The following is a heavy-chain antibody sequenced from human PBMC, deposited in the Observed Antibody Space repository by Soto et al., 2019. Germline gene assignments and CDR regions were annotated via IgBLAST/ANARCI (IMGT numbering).Heavy chain of an antibody. D-gene: IGHD5-12*01. Sequence: QVQLQESGPGLVKPSETLSLTCTVSGGSVSSGSYYWSWLRQPPGKGLEWIGYIYYSGSTNYNPSLKSRVTISVDTSKNQFSLKLSSVTAADTAVYYCAREKRWLQFFDAFDIWGQGTMVTVSS. CDR2: IYYSGST. V-gene: IGHV4-61*01. CDR1: GGSVSSGSYY. CDR3: AREKRWLQFFDAFDI. J-gene: IGHJ3*02.